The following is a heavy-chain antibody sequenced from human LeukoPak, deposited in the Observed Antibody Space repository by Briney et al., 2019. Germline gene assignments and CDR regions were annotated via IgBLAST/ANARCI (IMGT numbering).Heavy chain of an antibody. Sequence: SETLSLTCSVSGGSISSYYWSWIRQPPGKGLEWIGYIYYSGSTNYNPSLKSRVTISVDTSKNQFSLKLSSVTAADTAVYYCARHSDDCSGSTCYDYWGQGTLVTVSS. D-gene: IGHD2-15*01. CDR3: ARHSDDCSGSTCYDY. V-gene: IGHV4-59*08. CDR1: GGSISSYY. CDR2: IYYSGST. J-gene: IGHJ4*02.